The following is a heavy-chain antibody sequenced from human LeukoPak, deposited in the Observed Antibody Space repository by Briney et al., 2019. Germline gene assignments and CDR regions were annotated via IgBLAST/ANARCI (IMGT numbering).Heavy chain of an antibody. CDR2: IHPGGST. CDR1: GGSISSDTFY. D-gene: IGHD4-17*01. CDR3: ARAFDYGDYTGAFDI. Sequence: SQTLSLTCTVSGGSISSDTFYLSWIRQPAGKGLECIGRIHPGGSTTYNPSLKSRVTISLDTSKNQLSLRLYSVTAADTAVYYCARAFDYGDYTGAFDIWGPGTMVTVSS. J-gene: IGHJ3*02. V-gene: IGHV4-61*02.